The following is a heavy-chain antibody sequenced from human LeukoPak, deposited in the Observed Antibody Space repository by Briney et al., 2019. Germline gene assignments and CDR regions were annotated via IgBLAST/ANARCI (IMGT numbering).Heavy chain of an antibody. J-gene: IGHJ6*03. Sequence: GGSLRLSCAASGFTFDDHAMHWVRQAPGKGLEWVSLISWDGGSTYYADSVKGRFTISRDNSKNSLYLQMNSLRAEDTALYYCAKVRTVTVLSYYMDVWGKGTTVTVSS. CDR1: GFTFDDHA. CDR2: ISWDGGST. V-gene: IGHV3-43D*03. D-gene: IGHD4-11*01. CDR3: AKVRTVTVLSYYMDV.